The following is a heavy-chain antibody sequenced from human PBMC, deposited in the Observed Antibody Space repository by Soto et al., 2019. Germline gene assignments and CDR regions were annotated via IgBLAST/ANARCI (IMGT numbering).Heavy chain of an antibody. Sequence: PGGSLRLSCAASGFTFSSYAMHWVRQAPGKGLEWVAVISYDGSNKYYADSVKGRFTISRDNSKNTLYLQMNSLRAEDTAVYYCARDRYFDWLLVYWGQGTLVTVSS. V-gene: IGHV3-30-3*01. J-gene: IGHJ4*02. CDR3: ARDRYFDWLLVY. D-gene: IGHD3-9*01. CDR2: ISYDGSNK. CDR1: GFTFSSYA.